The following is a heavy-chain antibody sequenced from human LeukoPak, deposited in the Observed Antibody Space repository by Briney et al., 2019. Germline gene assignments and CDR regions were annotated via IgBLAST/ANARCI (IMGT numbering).Heavy chain of an antibody. J-gene: IGHJ4*02. Sequence: GGSLRLSCAASGFIFSDHYMDWVRQAPGKGLEWVALIWFDGTNKYYADSVKGRFTISRDNSNNTLYLQMNSLRVEDTAVYYCARQTTVATDCWGQGTLVTVSS. CDR2: IWFDGTNK. D-gene: IGHD4-23*01. CDR3: ARQTTVATDC. CDR1: GFIFSDHY. V-gene: IGHV3-33*08.